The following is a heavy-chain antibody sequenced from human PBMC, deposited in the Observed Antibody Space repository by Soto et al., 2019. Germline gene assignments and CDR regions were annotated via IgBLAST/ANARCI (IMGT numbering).Heavy chain of an antibody. D-gene: IGHD6-6*01. CDR3: ARVGYSSSSGSFDC. CDR1: GGSISSDRW. J-gene: IGHJ4*02. V-gene: IGHV4-4*02. CDR2: SHHSGGT. Sequence: LSLTCAVSGGSISSDRWWSWVRQSPGRGLEWIGESHHSGGTNYNPSLKSRVTISVDKSKDQSSLKLNSVTAADTAVYYCARVGYSSSSGSFDCWGQG.